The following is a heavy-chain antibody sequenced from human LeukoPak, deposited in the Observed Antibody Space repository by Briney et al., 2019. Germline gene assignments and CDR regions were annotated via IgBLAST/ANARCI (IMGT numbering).Heavy chain of an antibody. V-gene: IGHV3-48*03. CDR2: ITNRGSSI. CDR1: RFTFSSYE. J-gene: IGHJ4*02. CDR3: ARMYSSGWYWGYYFDY. Sequence: GGSLRISCAASRFTFSSYEMNWVRQAPGNGVEWVSYITNRGSSIYSAESVMGGFTITRDNAKNSLYLKMNSLRAEDTAVYYCARMYSSGWYWGYYFDYWGQGKLVTVSS. D-gene: IGHD6-19*01.